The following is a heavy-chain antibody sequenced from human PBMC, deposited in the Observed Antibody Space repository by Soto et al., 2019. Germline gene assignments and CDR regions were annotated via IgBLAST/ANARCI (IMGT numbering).Heavy chain of an antibody. Sequence: SETLSLTCTVSGGSISSYYWSWIRQPPGKGLEWIGYFYYSGSTNYNPSLRSRVSISVDTSKNQFSLKLISVTAADTAVYYCARGTLTSYFDYWGQGTLVTVSS. CDR1: GGSISSYY. CDR3: ARGTLTSYFDY. V-gene: IGHV4-59*01. J-gene: IGHJ4*02. CDR2: FYYSGST.